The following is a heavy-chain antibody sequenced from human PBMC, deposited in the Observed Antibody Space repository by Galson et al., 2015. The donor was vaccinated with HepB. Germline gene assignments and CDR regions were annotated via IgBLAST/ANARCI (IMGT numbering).Heavy chain of an antibody. Sequence: SLRLSCAASGFTFSSYGMHWVRQAPGKGLEWVALISYDGSNKYYADSVKGRFTISRDNSKNTLYLQMNSLRAEDTAVYYCAKTGEAGFDYWGQGTLVTVSS. V-gene: IGHV3-30*18. J-gene: IGHJ4*02. D-gene: IGHD1-26*01. CDR1: GFTFSSYG. CDR3: AKTGEAGFDY. CDR2: ISYDGSNK.